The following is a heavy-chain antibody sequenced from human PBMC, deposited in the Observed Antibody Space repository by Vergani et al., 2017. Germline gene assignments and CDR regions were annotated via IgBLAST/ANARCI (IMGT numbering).Heavy chain of an antibody. CDR2: FDPEDGET. V-gene: IGHV1-24*01. CDR3: ARVGWNDERGNYYYYMDV. CDR1: GYTLTELS. Sequence: QVQLVQSGAEVKKPGASVKVSCKVSGYTLTELSMHWVRQAPGKGLEWMGGFDPEDGETIYAQKFQGRVTMTEDTSTDTAYMELSSLRSEDTAVYYCARVGWNDERGNYYYYMDVWGKGTTVTVSS. J-gene: IGHJ6*03. D-gene: IGHD1-1*01.